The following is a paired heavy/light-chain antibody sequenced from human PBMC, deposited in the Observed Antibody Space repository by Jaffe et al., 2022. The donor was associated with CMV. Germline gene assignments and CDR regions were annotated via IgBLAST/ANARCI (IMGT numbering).Light chain of an antibody. Sequence: SYELTQPPSVSVSPGQTASITCSGDKLGDKYACWYQQKPGQSPVLVIYQNNKRPSGIPERFSGSNSGNTVTLTISGTQAMDEADYYCQAWDSNTGVFGTGTKVTVL. CDR2: QNN. CDR3: QAWDSNTGV. J-gene: IGLJ1*01. V-gene: IGLV3-1*01. CDR1: KLGDKY.
Heavy chain of an antibody. J-gene: IGHJ4*02. CDR1: GLTFSNAW. Sequence: EVQLVESGGGLVKPGGSLRLSCAASGLTFSNAWMTWVRQAPGKGLEWVGRIKSKIEGGTIDYAAPVKGRFTISRDDSKDALYLQMNSLKTEDTAMYYCTTTFDFWSTIWGQGTLVTVSS. CDR2: IKSKIEGGTI. D-gene: IGHD3-3*01. V-gene: IGHV3-15*01. CDR3: TTTFDFWSTI.